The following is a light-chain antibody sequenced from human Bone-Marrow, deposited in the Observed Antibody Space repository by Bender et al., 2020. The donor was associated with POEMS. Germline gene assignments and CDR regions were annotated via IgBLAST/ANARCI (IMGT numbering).Light chain of an antibody. Sequence: QSVLTQPPSASGTPGQSVTISCSGSSSNIGTNPVNWYQQLPGEAPKLLIYYDDLLTPGVSDRFSASKSGTSASLAISGLQSEDEALYYCSAWDDSLSGWVFGGGTKLTVL. V-gene: IGLV1-36*01. CDR3: SAWDDSLSGWV. CDR2: YDD. J-gene: IGLJ3*02. CDR1: SSNIGTNP.